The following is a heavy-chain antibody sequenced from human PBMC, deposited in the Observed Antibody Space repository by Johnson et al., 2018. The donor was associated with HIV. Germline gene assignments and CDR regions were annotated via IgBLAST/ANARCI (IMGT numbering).Heavy chain of an antibody. CDR3: AREGGGVITFGGCIVPPGAFDI. CDR2: INSEGSST. Sequence: VHLVESGGGWIQPGGSLRLSCAVSGFTVRNNYMSWVRQAPGKGLAWVSRINSEGSSTDSADSVKGRFTISRDNAKNTLYLQMNSLRAEDTAIYYCAREGGGVITFGGCIVPPGAFDIWGQGTMVTVSS. CDR1: GFTVRNNY. J-gene: IGHJ3*02. D-gene: IGHD3-16*02. V-gene: IGHV3-74*01.